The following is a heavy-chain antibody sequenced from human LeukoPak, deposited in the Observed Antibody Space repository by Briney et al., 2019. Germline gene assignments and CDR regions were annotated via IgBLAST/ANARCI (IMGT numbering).Heavy chain of an antibody. J-gene: IGHJ4*02. CDR3: AREGGEVYFDY. Sequence: PGGSLRLSCAASGFTFSSYSMNWVRQAPGKGLEWVSSISSRSSYIYYADSVKDRFTTSRANAKNSLYLQVNSQRGKETCSYFCAREGGEVYFDYWGQGTLVTVSS. CDR2: ISSRSSYI. D-gene: IGHD3-16*01. CDR1: GFTFSSYS. V-gene: IGHV3-21*01.